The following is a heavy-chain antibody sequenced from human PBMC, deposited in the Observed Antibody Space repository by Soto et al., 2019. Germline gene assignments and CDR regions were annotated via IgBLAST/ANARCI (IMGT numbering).Heavy chain of an antibody. J-gene: IGHJ3*02. Sequence: EVQLVESGGGFVQPGGSLRLSCVDSGSTFRNFSMSWVRQAPGKGLEWVSGISASGHQTHYVDSVKGRFTISRDNAKKMFTLQMNSLRAEDTALYDCARDGYGSSTNSYTGAFDIWGLGTLVTVSS. V-gene: IGHV3-23*04. CDR1: GSTFRNFS. CDR2: ISASGHQT. CDR3: ARDGYGSSTNSYTGAFDI. D-gene: IGHD2-2*02.